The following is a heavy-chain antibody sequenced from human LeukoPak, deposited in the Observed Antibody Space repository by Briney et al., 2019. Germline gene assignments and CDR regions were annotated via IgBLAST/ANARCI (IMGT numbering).Heavy chain of an antibody. CDR3: ARDNDYYDSSSYYSGFDL. CDR1: GGTFSSYA. Sequence: ASVKVSCKASGGTFSSYAISWVRQAPGQGLEWMGGIIPIFGTANYAQKFQGRVTITTDESTSTAYMELSSLRSEDTAVYYCARDNDYYDSSSYYSGFDLWGRGTLVTVSS. V-gene: IGHV1-69*05. CDR2: IIPIFGTA. D-gene: IGHD3-22*01. J-gene: IGHJ2*01.